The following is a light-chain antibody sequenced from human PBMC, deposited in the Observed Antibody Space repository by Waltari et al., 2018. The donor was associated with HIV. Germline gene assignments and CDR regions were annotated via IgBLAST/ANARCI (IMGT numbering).Light chain of an antibody. CDR2: WAS. CDR3: QQYYSLPFT. J-gene: IGKJ3*01. Sequence: DIVMTQSPDSLVVSLVETATINCKSSEGVLYSSSSKNYLAGYQQKPGQSPKLLIYWASTRESGVPDRFSGGGSGTDFTLAISSLQAEDVAVYYCQQYYSLPFTFGPGTKVDIK. CDR1: EGVLYSSSSKNY. V-gene: IGKV4-1*01.